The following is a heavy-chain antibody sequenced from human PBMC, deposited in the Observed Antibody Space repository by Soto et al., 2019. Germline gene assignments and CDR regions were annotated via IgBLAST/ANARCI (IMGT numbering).Heavy chain of an antibody. J-gene: IGHJ5*02. CDR1: GFTFSSYP. D-gene: IGHD3-22*01. CDR3: AKGTSPYCDTTKCYWTGDP. V-gene: IGHV3-23*01. Sequence: EVQLLESGGGLVQPGGSLRLACAASGFTFSSYPMSWIRQVPGRGLEWVSAIRDNGAGTYYADSVKGRFTISRDNSRNTLFLQLNSLTAEDTAVYYCAKGTSPYCDTTKCYWTGDPWGQGTLVTVSS. CDR2: IRDNGAGT.